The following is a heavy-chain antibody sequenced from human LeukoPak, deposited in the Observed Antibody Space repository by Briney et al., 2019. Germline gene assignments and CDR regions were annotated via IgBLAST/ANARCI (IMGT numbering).Heavy chain of an antibody. J-gene: IGHJ5*02. D-gene: IGHD1-26*01. CDR3: ARHGALVGAISP. V-gene: IGHV4-34*01. Sequence: SETLSLTCAVYGGSFSGYYWSWIRQPPGKGLEWIGETNHSGSTNYNPSLKSRVTISVDTSKNQFSLKLSSVTAADTAVYYCARHGALVGAISPWGQGTLVTVSS. CDR2: TNHSGST. CDR1: GGSFSGYY.